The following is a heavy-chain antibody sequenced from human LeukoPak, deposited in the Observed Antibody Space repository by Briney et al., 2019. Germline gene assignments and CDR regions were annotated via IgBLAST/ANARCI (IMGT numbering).Heavy chain of an antibody. CDR1: GGSLSTYS. V-gene: IGHV4-59*01. D-gene: IGHD6-19*01. CDR2: IYNGGTT. CDR3: ARAVAVPINWFDP. Sequence: SETLSLTCSVSGGSLSTYSWTWVRQSPGKRLEWIGSIYNGGTTNYNPSLKSRATISPDTAKNQFSLRLRSVTAADTAIYYCARAVAVPINWFDPWGQGTPVTVSS. J-gene: IGHJ5*02.